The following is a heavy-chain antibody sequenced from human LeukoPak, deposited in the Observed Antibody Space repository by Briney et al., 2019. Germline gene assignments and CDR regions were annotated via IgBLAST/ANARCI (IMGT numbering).Heavy chain of an antibody. CDR1: GFTFGAYA. V-gene: IGHV3-43*02. J-gene: IGHJ3*02. Sequence: GGSLRLSCVASGFTFGAYAMHWVRQAPGKGLEWVSFISGHGGTTYYVDSVKGRFAISRDNTNNSLYLEMNSLTTEDTALYYCAKLEVVPDPWADALGIWGQGTMVTVSS. CDR3: AKLEVVPDPWADALGI. D-gene: IGHD3-22*01. CDR2: ISGHGGTT.